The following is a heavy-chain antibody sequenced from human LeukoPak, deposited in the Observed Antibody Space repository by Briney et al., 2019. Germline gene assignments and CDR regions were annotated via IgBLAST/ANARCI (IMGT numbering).Heavy chain of an antibody. CDR1: GYTFTGYS. CDR2: ISVYNGNT. Sequence: ASVMVSCKASGYTFTGYSIHWVRQAPGQGLEWMGWISVYNGNTNYAQKLQGRVTMTTDTSTSTAYMELRSLRSDDTAVYYCAREIQSRADYWGQGTLVTVSS. J-gene: IGHJ4*02. CDR3: AREIQSRADY. V-gene: IGHV1-18*04.